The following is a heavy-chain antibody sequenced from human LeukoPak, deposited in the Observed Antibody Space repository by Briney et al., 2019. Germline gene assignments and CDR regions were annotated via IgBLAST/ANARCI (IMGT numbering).Heavy chain of an antibody. CDR2: IFASGNT. CDR1: GASISTYY. CDR3: VQDGPLRSDY. J-gene: IGHJ4*02. D-gene: IGHD3-16*01. Sequence: SETLSLTCTVSGASISTYYWSWIRQPAGKGLEWVGRIFASGNTNYNPSLESRIAMSVDTSKNQFFLNLSSVTAADTAIYYCVQDGPLRSDYWGQGTLVTVSS. V-gene: IGHV4-4*07.